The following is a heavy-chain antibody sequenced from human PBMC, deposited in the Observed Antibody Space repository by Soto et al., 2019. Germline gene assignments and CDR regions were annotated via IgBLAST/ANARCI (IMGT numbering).Heavy chain of an antibody. CDR1: GGSISSGGYS. J-gene: IGHJ4*02. CDR3: ARRVVVAATPYFDY. Sequence: SETLSLTCAVSGGSISSGGYSWSWIRQPPGKGLEWIGYIYHSGSTYYNPSLKSRVTISVDRSNNQFSLKLSSVTAADTAVYYCARRVVVAATPYFDYWGQGTLVTVSS. V-gene: IGHV4-30-2*01. CDR2: IYHSGST. D-gene: IGHD2-15*01.